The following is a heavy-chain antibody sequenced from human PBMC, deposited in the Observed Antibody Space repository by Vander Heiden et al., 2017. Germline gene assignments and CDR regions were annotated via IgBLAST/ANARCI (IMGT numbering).Heavy chain of an antibody. CDR1: GFTFSRFW. D-gene: IGHD4-17*01. V-gene: IGHV3-74*01. CDR3: VRDNYGVDY. CDR2: INSDGSDS. Sequence: EVHLEESGGGLVQPGGSLRLACAASGFTFSRFWMQWVRQAPGEGLVWVAHINSDGSDSSDADSVKGRFTISRDNTKNTLYLQMNSLRAEDTAVYYCVRDNYGVDYWGQGTLVTVSS. J-gene: IGHJ4*02.